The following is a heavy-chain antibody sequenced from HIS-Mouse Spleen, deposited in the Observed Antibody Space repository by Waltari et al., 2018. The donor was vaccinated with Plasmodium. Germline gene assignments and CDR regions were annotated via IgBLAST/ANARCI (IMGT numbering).Heavy chain of an antibody. Sequence: QVQLQESGPGLVKPSETLSLTCTVSGYSISSGYYWGWIRQPPGKGLEWIGSIYHSGSTYYNPSLKSRVTISVDTPKNQFSLKLSSVTAADTAVYYCARDYCGGDCYPGYFDYWGQGTLVTVSS. CDR2: IYHSGST. D-gene: IGHD2-21*02. J-gene: IGHJ4*02. CDR1: GYSISSGYY. CDR3: ARDYCGGDCYPGYFDY. V-gene: IGHV4-38-2*02.